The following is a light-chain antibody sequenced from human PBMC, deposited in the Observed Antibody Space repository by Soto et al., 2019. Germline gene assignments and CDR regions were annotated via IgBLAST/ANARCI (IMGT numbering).Light chain of an antibody. V-gene: IGKV3-20*01. CDR2: GAS. CDR3: QQYGRSSLT. CDR1: QSVSSTY. Sequence: EIVLTQSPATLSLSPGESATLSCRASQSVSSTYLAWYQQKPGQAPRLLIYGASSRASGIPDRFSGSGSGTDFTLTISRLDPEDFAVYYCQQYGRSSLTFGPGTKVDIK. J-gene: IGKJ3*01.